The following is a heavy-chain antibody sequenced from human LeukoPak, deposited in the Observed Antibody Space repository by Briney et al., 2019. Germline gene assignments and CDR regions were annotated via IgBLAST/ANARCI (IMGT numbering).Heavy chain of an antibody. V-gene: IGHV3-66*01. Sequence: PGGSLRLSSAASRFTVSSNYMSWVRQAPGKGLEWVSVIYSGGSTYYADSVKGRFTISRDNSKNTLYLQMNSLRAEDTAVYYCAGGYCSSGSCIDAFDIWGQGTMGTASS. CDR3: AGGYCSSGSCIDAFDI. J-gene: IGHJ3*02. D-gene: IGHD2-15*01. CDR1: RFTVSSNY. CDR2: IYSGGST.